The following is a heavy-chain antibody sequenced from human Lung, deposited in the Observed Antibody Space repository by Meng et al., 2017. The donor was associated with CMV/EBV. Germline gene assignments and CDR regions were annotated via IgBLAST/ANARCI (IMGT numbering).Heavy chain of an antibody. CDR1: GFTFSSHS. J-gene: IGHJ4*02. CDR3: ARGGAEYCSGARCYHFDY. D-gene: IGHD2-2*01. Sequence: GGSLRLSCAGSGFTFSSHSMNWVRQAPGKGLEWVSSISTSSSYIYYADSVKGRFTVSRDNARKSLYLEMNSLRAEDTAVYYCARGGAEYCSGARCYHFDYWGQGTLVTVSS. V-gene: IGHV3-21*01. CDR2: ISTSSSYI.